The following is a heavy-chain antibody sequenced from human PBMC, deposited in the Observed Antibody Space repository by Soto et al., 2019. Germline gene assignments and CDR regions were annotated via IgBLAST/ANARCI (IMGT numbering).Heavy chain of an antibody. Sequence: PGGSLRLSCAASGFTFSSYGMHWVRQAPGKGLEWVAVIWYDGSNKYYADSVKGRFTISRDNSKNTLYLQMNSLRAEDTAVYYCARGIGSSWHPGYFDYWGQGTLVTVSS. J-gene: IGHJ4*02. CDR2: IWYDGSNK. D-gene: IGHD6-13*01. CDR1: GFTFSSYG. CDR3: ARGIGSSWHPGYFDY. V-gene: IGHV3-33*01.